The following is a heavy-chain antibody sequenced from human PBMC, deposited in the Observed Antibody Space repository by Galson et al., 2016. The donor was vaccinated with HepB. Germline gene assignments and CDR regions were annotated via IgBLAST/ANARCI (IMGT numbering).Heavy chain of an antibody. J-gene: IGHJ3*01. CDR3: ARPRGGSYYRDPFDL. CDR1: GFTFRSYA. CDR2: LDWSGGDI. D-gene: IGHD1-26*01. Sequence: SLRLSCAASGFTFRSYAMSWVRQAPGKGLEWISGLDWSGGDIAYADSVKGRFTISRDNAKNSLFLQMSSLRVEDTALYFCARPRGGSYYRDPFDLWGQGTMVYVSS. V-gene: IGHV3-20*04.